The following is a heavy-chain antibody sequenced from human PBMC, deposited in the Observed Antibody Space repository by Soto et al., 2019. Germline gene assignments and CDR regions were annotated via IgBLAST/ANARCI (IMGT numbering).Heavy chain of an antibody. CDR2: IIPILGIA. J-gene: IGHJ5*02. V-gene: IGHV1-69*02. D-gene: IGHD1-26*01. CDR3: ARVGAAEGWFDP. CDR1: GGTFSSYT. Sequence: QVQLVQSGAEVKKPGSSVKVSCKASGGTFSSYTISWVRQAPGQGLEWMGRIIPILGIANYAQKFQGRVTITADKSTSTAYMELSSLSSEDTAVYYCARVGAAEGWFDPWGQGTLVTVSS.